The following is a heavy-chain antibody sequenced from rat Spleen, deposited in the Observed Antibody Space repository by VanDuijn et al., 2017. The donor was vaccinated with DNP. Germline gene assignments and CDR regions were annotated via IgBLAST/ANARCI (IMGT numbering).Heavy chain of an antibody. J-gene: IGHJ2*01. V-gene: IGHV5-20*01. CDR1: GFTFSDYY. CDR3: ATSLTGRA. CDR2: IRYDGSRT. D-gene: IGHD5-1*01. Sequence: EVQLVESGGDLVQPGRSLKLFCAASGFTFSDYYMAWIRQAPTMGLEWVAYIRYDGSRTYYRDSVKGRFTISRDDAKSTLYLQMDSLRSEDTATYYCATSLTGRAWGQGVMVTVSS.